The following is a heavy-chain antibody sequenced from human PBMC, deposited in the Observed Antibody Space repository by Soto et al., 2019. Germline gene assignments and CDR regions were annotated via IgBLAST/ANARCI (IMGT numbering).Heavy chain of an antibody. J-gene: IGHJ6*02. V-gene: IGHV1-2*04. CDR1: GYSFTDYY. Sequence: ASVKVSCKASGYSFTDYYIHWVRQAPGQGREWLGRINPKSGGTSTAQKFQGWVTMTTDTSISTASMELTRLTSDDTAIYYCARRDSTDCSNVVCSVFYNPVMYVGAQGSPATVS. D-gene: IGHD2-8*01. CDR3: ARRDSTDCSNVVCSVFYNPVMYV. CDR2: INPKSGGT.